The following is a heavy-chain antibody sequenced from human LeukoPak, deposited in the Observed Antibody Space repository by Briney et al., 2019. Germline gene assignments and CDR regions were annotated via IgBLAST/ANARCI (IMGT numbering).Heavy chain of an antibody. CDR1: GFTFSSYA. D-gene: IGHD2-15*01. V-gene: IGHV3-30-3*01. J-gene: IGHJ3*02. CDR2: ISYDGSNK. CDR3: ARDAGYSDAFDI. Sequence: GGSLRLSCAASGFTFSSYAMHWVRQAPGKRLEWVAVISYDGSNKYYADSVKGRFTISRDNSKNTLYLQMNSLRAEDTAVYYCARDAGYSDAFDIWGQGTMVTVSS.